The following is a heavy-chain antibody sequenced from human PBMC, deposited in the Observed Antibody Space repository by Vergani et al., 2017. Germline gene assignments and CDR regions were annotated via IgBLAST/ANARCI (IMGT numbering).Heavy chain of an antibody. CDR2: ISYDGTQK. D-gene: IGHD1-1*01. J-gene: IGHJ1*01. V-gene: IGHV3-30*03. CDR1: GFTSSYYG. Sequence: QVHLVESGGGVVQPGRSLRLSCVVSGFTSSYYGMQWVRQAPGKGVEWVAVISYDGTQKYYADSVKGRFTISRDNSKSTLYLQMNSLRTEDTAVYYCATKSCGTPGCQLGYFREWGQGTLVTVSS. CDR3: ATKSCGTPGCQLGYFRE.